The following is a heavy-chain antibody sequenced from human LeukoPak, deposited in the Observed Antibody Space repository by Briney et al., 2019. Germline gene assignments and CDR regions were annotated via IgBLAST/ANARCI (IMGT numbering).Heavy chain of an antibody. J-gene: IGHJ6*03. V-gene: IGHV1-2*02. CDR2: INPNGGGT. CDR3: ATDLESENYFMDV. CDR1: GNIFTGHY. D-gene: IGHD3-3*01. Sequence: GASVKVSCKASGNIFTGHYVHWVRQAPGQGLEWMGWINPNGGGTEYAQKFQGRVTMSRDTSITTAYMELNSLKSDDTAIYYCATDLESENYFMDVWGKGTTVIVSS.